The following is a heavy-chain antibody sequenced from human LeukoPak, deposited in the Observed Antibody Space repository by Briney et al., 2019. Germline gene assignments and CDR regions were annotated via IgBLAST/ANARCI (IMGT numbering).Heavy chain of an antibody. D-gene: IGHD3-10*01. CDR2: IYYSGST. CDR3: ARGGYYGSGNDFRFDP. CDR1: GGSISSYY. J-gene: IGHJ5*02. Sequence: PSETLSLTCTVSGGSISSYYWSWIRQPPGKGLEWIGYIYYSGSTNYKPSVESRVTISVDTSKNQFSLKLSSVTAADTAVYYCARGGYYGSGNDFRFDPWGQGTLVTVSS. V-gene: IGHV4-59*01.